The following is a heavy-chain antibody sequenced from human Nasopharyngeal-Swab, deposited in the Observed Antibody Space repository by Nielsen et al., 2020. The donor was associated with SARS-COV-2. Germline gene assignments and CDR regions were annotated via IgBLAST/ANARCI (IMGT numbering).Heavy chain of an antibody. D-gene: IGHD3-16*01. CDR2: IYYSGST. V-gene: IGHV4-39*01. CDR1: GGSISSSSYY. Sequence: SETLSLTCTVSGGSISSSSYYWGWIRQPPGKGLEWIGSIYYSGSTYYNPSLKSRVTISVDTSKNQFSPKLSSVTAADTAVYYCARHARWAFDIWGQGTMVTVSS. J-gene: IGHJ3*02. CDR3: ARHARWAFDI.